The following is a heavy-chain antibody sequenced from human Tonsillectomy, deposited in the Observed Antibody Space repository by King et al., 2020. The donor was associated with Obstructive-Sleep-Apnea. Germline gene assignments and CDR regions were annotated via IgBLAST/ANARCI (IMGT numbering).Heavy chain of an antibody. Sequence: VQLVESGGGLVQPGGSLRLSCAASGFTFSSYDMHWVRQATGKGLEWVSAIGTAGDTYYPGSVKGRFTISRENAKNSLYLQMNSRRAGDPALYYCARVKGGYRSGWHHEAPLDYWGQGTLVTVSS. J-gene: IGHJ4*02. D-gene: IGHD6-19*01. CDR2: IGTAGDT. CDR1: GFTFSSYD. CDR3: ARVKGGYRSGWHHEAPLDY. V-gene: IGHV3-13*04.